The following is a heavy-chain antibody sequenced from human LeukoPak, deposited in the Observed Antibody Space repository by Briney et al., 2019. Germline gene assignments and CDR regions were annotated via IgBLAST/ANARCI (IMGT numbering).Heavy chain of an antibody. CDR2: ISYDGSNK. CDR1: GFRFSGYS. J-gene: IGHJ2*01. CDR3: ARGTYSSSWYLDWYFDL. V-gene: IGHV3-30*03. Sequence: PGGSLRLSCAAPGFRFSGYSMNWVRQAPGKGLEWVAVISYDGSNKYYADSVKGRFTISRDNSKNTLYLQMNSLRAEDTAVYYCARGTYSSSWYLDWYFDLWGRGTLVTVSS. D-gene: IGHD6-13*01.